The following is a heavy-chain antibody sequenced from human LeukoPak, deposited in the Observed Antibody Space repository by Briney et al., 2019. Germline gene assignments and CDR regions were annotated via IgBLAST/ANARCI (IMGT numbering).Heavy chain of an antibody. CDR2: IYSGGST. CDR3: ARMGSWVLDY. J-gene: IGHJ4*02. CDR1: GFTVSNNF. Sequence: GGSLRLSCAASGFTVSNNFMRWVRQAPGKGLEWVSVIYSGGSTYYADSVKGRFTISRDNSKNTLYLQMNSLRAEDTAVYYCARMGSWVLDYWGQGTLVTVSS. D-gene: IGHD3-10*01. V-gene: IGHV3-66*01.